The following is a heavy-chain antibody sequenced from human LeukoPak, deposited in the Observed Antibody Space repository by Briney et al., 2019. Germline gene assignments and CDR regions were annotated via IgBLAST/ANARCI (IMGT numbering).Heavy chain of an antibody. J-gene: IGHJ4*02. D-gene: IGHD2-2*02. CDR1: GYTFTTYA. CDR2: INAGNGNT. Sequence: ASVKVSCKASGYTFTTYAMHWVRQAPGQRLEGMGWINAGNGNTKYSQKFQGRVTITRDTSASTAYMELSSLRSEDTAVYYCARTYCSSTSCYNVDRWGQGTLVTVSS. V-gene: IGHV1-3*01. CDR3: ARTYCSSTSCYNVDR.